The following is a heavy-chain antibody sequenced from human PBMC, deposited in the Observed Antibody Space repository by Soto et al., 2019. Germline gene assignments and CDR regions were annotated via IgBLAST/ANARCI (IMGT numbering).Heavy chain of an antibody. CDR2: INAGNAYT. J-gene: IGHJ6*02. CDR1: GYTFTSHA. D-gene: IGHD2-15*01. Sequence: QVQLVQSGAEVKKPGASVKVSCKASGYTFTSHAMHWVRQAPGQRLEWMGWINAGNAYTKYSQKFQGRVTITRDTSASTAYMELSSLRSEDTAIYYCVCRIAGNGMDVWGQGTTVTVSS. V-gene: IGHV1-3*01. CDR3: VCRIAGNGMDV.